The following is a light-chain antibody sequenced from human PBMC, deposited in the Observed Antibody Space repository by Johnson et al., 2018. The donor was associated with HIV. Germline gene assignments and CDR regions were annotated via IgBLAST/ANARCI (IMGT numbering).Light chain of an antibody. CDR3: GTWDSSLSAGV. CDR2: DNN. CDR1: SSNIGNNY. J-gene: IGLJ1*01. Sequence: HSVLTQPPSVSAAPGQKVTISCSGSSSNIGNNYVSWYQQLPGTAPKLLIYDNNKRPSGIPDRFSGSKSGTSATLGITGLQTGDEADYYCGTWDSSLSAGVFGTGTKGTLL. V-gene: IGLV1-51*01.